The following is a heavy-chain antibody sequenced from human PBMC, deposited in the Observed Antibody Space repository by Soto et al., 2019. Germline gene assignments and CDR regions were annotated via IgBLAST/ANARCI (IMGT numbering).Heavy chain of an antibody. Sequence: PSETLSLTCAVYGGSFSGYYWSWIRQPPGKGLEWIGEINHSGSTNYNPSLKSRVTISVDTSKNQFSLKLSSVTAADTAVYYCARGRLGIGYCSSTSCYKYNWFDPWAQGTLVTVSS. J-gene: IGHJ5*02. D-gene: IGHD2-2*02. CDR1: GGSFSGYY. CDR2: INHSGST. V-gene: IGHV4-34*01. CDR3: ARGRLGIGYCSSTSCYKYNWFDP.